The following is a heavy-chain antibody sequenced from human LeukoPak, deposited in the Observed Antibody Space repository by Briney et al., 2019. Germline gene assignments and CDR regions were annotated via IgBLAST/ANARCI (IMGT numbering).Heavy chain of an antibody. Sequence: ASVKVSCKASGYTFTGYYMHWVRQAPGQGLEWMGWINPNSGGTNYAQKFQGRVTMTRDTSISTAYMELSRLRSEDTAVYYCARDLIAAAGKVTYGMDVWGQGTTVTVSS. D-gene: IGHD6-13*01. CDR2: INPNSGGT. CDR3: ARDLIAAAGKVTYGMDV. V-gene: IGHV1-2*02. CDR1: GYTFTGYY. J-gene: IGHJ6*02.